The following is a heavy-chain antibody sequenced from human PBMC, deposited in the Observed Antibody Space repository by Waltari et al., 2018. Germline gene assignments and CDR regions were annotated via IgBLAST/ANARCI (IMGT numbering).Heavy chain of an antibody. Sequence: QVQLVQPGAEVKIPGASVRVSSKPSGYISTNYDTTWGRQATGQGLQWMGWMNPNSGSAGQAETFYGRVTFTRSTSINTAYMELTGLTSEDTAIYYCARGYWGGNPYHYDMDVWGQGTTVTVSS. D-gene: IGHD3-10*01. J-gene: IGHJ6*02. CDR3: ARGYWGGNPYHYDMDV. CDR2: MNPNSGSA. V-gene: IGHV1-8*01. CDR1: GYISTNYD.